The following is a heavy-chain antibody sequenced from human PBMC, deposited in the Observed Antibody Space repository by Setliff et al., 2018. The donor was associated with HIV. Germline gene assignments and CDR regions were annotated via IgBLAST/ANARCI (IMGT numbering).Heavy chain of an antibody. CDR1: GGTFNNYA. Sequence: SVKVSCKASGGTFNNYAISWVRQAPGQGLEWVGGIIPLFGTTNYALKFQGRVTMTANESTNTVHMELSSLRSADTAMYYCAPVFYYDSESFSLDYWGQGMLVTVSS. V-gene: IGHV1-69*13. D-gene: IGHD3-10*01. CDR3: APVFYYDSESFSLDY. J-gene: IGHJ4*02. CDR2: IIPLFGTT.